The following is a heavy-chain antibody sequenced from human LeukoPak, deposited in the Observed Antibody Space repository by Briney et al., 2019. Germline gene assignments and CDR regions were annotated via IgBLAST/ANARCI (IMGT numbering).Heavy chain of an antibody. CDR3: ARGRVVRGVMAY. V-gene: IGHV4-34*01. CDR2: INHSGST. CDR1: GGSFSGYY. J-gene: IGHJ4*02. Sequence: SETLSLTCAVYGGSFSGYYWSWIRQPPGKGLEWIGEINHSGSTNYNPSLKSRVTISVDTSKNQFSLKLSSVIAADTAVYYCARGRVVRGVMAYWGQGTLVTVSS. D-gene: IGHD3-10*01.